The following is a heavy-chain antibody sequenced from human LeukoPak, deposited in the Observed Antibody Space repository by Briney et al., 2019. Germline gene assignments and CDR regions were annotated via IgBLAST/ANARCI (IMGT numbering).Heavy chain of an antibody. CDR1: GYTFTGYY. CDR3: ARVDDYYGSGSYPDY. Sequence: ASVKVSCKASGYTFTGYYMHWVRQAPGQGLEWMGWINPNSGGTNYAQKFQGRVTMTRDTSISTAYVELSRLRSDDTAVYYCARVDDYYGSGSYPDYWGQGTLVTVSS. V-gene: IGHV1-2*02. J-gene: IGHJ4*02. D-gene: IGHD3-10*01. CDR2: INPNSGGT.